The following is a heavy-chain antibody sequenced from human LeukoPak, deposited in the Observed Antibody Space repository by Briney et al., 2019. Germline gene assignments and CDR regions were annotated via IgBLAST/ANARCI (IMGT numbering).Heavy chain of an antibody. CDR3: TREDMYYDILTGYYTKYYFDY. J-gene: IGHJ4*02. V-gene: IGHV3-49*04. CDR1: GFTFGDYA. CDR2: IRSKAYGGTT. D-gene: IGHD3-9*01. Sequence: GGSLRLSCTASGFTFGDYAMSWVRQAPGKGLEWVGFIRSKAYGGTTEYAAAVEGRFTISRDDSKSIAYLQMNSLKTEDTAVYYCTREDMYYDILTGYYTKYYFDYWGQGTLVTVSS.